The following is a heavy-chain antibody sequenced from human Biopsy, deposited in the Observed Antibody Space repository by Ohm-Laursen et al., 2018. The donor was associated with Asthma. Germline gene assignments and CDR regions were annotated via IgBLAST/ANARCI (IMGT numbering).Heavy chain of an antibody. CDR2: ISSGSGST. CDR1: GFIVSNFA. V-gene: IGHV3-23*01. J-gene: IGHJ5*02. Sequence: SLSLSCTACGFIVSNFAMTWVCQAPGQGLEWVSVISSGSGSTYYADSVKGRFTISRDTSMNTLYLQMNSLRAEDTAVYYCAKVGHGNGDYVGWFDPWGQGTLVTVSS. CDR3: AKVGHGNGDYVGWFDP. D-gene: IGHD4-17*01.